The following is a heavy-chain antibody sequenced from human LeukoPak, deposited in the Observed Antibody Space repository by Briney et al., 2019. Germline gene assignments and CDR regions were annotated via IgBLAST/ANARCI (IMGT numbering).Heavy chain of an antibody. Sequence: GASVKVSCKASGYTFTGYYMHWVRQAPGQGLEWMGWMNPNSGNTGYAQKFQGRVTMTRNTSISTAYMELSSLRSEDTAIYYCARGDEVLQLNSHWGQGTLVTVSS. J-gene: IGHJ4*02. V-gene: IGHV1-8*02. CDR2: MNPNSGNT. CDR3: ARGDEVLQLNSH. D-gene: IGHD5-18*01. CDR1: GYTFTGYY.